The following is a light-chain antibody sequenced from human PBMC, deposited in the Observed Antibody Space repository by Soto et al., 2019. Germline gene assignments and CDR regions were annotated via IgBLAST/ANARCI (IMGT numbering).Light chain of an antibody. CDR1: SSDVGAYNY. V-gene: IGLV2-14*01. Sequence: QSALTQPASVSGSPGQSITISCTGTSSDVGAYNYVSWYQQHPGKAPKLMIYDVSNRPSGVSNRFSGSKSGNTASLTISGLQAEDEADYYCYSYTTSSTRVFGGGTKVTVL. J-gene: IGLJ2*01. CDR3: YSYTTSSTRV. CDR2: DVS.